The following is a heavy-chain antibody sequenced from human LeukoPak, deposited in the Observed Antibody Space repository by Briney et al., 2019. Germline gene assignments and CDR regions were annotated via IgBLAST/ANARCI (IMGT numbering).Heavy chain of an antibody. V-gene: IGHV3-43D*03. CDR3: AKGLFSGSYVGLFDY. D-gene: IGHD1-26*01. CDR2: ISWDGGST. J-gene: IGHJ4*02. CDR1: GFTFDDYA. Sequence: EGSLRLSCAASGFTFDDYAVHWVRQAPGKGLEWVSLISWDGGSTYYADSVKGRFTISRDNSKNSLYLQMNSLRAEDTALYYCAKGLFSGSYVGLFDYWGQGTLVTVSS.